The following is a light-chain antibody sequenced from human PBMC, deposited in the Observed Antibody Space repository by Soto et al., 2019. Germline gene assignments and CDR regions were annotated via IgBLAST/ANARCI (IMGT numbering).Light chain of an antibody. V-gene: IGKV1-5*01. CDR2: DAS. Sequence: DIQMTQSPPALSASVGDRVTITCRASESVHKWLAWYQQKAGKAPKVLIYDASTLETGVPSRFSGSGSGTDFALTISSLQPNDSATYFCQQYHGSSLTFAQGSKVEI. CDR1: ESVHKW. CDR3: QQYHGSSLT. J-gene: IGKJ1*01.